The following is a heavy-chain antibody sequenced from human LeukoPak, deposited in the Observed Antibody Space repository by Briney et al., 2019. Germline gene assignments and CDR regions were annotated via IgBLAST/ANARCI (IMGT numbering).Heavy chain of an antibody. J-gene: IGHJ3*02. CDR1: GGSISSYY. CDR3: ARQYSGSYRRPFDAFDI. D-gene: IGHD1-26*01. V-gene: IGHV4-59*08. Sequence: PSETLSLTCTVSGGSISSYYWSWIRQPPGKGLEWIGYIYYSGSTNYNPSLKSRVTISVDTSKNQFSLKLSSVTAADTAVYYCARQYSGSYRRPFDAFDIWGQGTMVTVSS. CDR2: IYYSGST.